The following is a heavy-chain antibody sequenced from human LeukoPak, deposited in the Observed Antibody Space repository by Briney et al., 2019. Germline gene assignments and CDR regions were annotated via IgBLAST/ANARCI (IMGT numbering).Heavy chain of an antibody. V-gene: IGHV3-66*01. CDR2: IYSGGGT. D-gene: IGHD3-22*01. CDR1: GFTVSSNY. Sequence: PGGSLRLSCAASGFTVSSNYMSWVRQAPGKGLEWVSVIYSGGGTYYADSVKGRFTISRDNSKNTLYLQMNSLRAEDTAVYYCARDYGYYYDSSGYYADWGQGTLVTVSS. CDR3: ARDYGYYYDSSGYYAD. J-gene: IGHJ4*02.